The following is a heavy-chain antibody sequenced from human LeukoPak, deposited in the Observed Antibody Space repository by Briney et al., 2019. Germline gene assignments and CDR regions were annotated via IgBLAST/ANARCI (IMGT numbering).Heavy chain of an antibody. D-gene: IGHD3-22*01. Sequence: PSETLSLTCTVSGGSISNYYWSWIRQPPGKGLEWIGYIYYSGGTNYNPSLKSRVTISVDTSKNQFSLKLSSVTAADTAVYYCARDYYDSSGYYGYFDYWGQGTLVTVSS. CDR3: ARDYYDSSGYYGYFDY. J-gene: IGHJ4*02. V-gene: IGHV4-59*01. CDR2: IYYSGGT. CDR1: GGSISNYY.